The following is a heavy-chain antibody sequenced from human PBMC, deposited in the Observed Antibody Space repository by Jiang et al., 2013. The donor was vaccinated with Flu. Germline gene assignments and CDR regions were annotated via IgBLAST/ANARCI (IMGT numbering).Heavy chain of an antibody. CDR1: DTPSPTTT. D-gene: IGHD5-12*01. J-gene: IGHJ6*03. CDR2: VDPEDGKP. Sequence: EVKKPGAYSENTPARFLDTPSPTTTCTGCNRPLEKGLEWMGLVDPEDGKPIYAEKFQGRVTITADTSTDTAYMELSSLRSEDTAVYYCATDQKVSDIEATGPYYYYYMAFWGKGTTVIVSS. V-gene: IGHV1-69-2*01. CDR3: ATDQKVSDIEATGPYYYYYMAF.